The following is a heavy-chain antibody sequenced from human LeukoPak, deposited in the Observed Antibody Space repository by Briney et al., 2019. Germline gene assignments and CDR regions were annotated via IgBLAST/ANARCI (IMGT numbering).Heavy chain of an antibody. J-gene: IGHJ6*02. CDR2: IFYDGSKT. Sequence: GGSLRLSCAASGFTFTTYGFYWVRQAPGQGLEWVSLIFYDGSKTDYADSVKGRFTISRDNSKNTVYLQMNSLRGEDTAVYYCAGDILTGRHYYYYGMDVWGQGTTVTVSS. V-gene: IGHV3-33*01. CDR3: AGDILTGRHYYYYGMDV. CDR1: GFTFTTYG. D-gene: IGHD3-9*01.